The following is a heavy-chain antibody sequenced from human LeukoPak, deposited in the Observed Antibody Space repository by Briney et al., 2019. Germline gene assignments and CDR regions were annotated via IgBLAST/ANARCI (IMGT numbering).Heavy chain of an antibody. CDR3: ARRNYPYYYDSSGYYYFDY. CDR2: IYHSGST. D-gene: IGHD3-22*01. CDR1: GGSISSSNW. V-gene: IGHV4-4*02. Sequence: ASETLSLTCAVSGGSISSSNWWSWVRQPPGKGLEWIGEIYHSGSTNYNPSLKSRVTISVDKSKNQFSLKLSSVTAADTAVYYCARRNYPYYYDSSGYYYFDYWGQGTLVTVSS. J-gene: IGHJ4*02.